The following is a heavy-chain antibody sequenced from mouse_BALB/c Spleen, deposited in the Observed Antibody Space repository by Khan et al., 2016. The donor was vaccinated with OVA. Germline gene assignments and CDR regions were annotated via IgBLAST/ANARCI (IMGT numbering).Heavy chain of an antibody. CDR1: GFSLTNYG. D-gene: IGHD2-10*01. CDR2: IWSDGST. J-gene: IGHJ4*01. CDR3: GRQPYYHYYIMDY. V-gene: IGHV2-6-1*01. Sequence: VQLHESGPGLVAPSQSLSITCTISGFSLTNYGIHWVRQPPGKGLEWLVVIWSDGSTTYYSDLKSRLSISKDNTKSQAFLKMNSLQTDDTAMYYGGRQPYYHYYIMDYWGQGTSVTVSS.